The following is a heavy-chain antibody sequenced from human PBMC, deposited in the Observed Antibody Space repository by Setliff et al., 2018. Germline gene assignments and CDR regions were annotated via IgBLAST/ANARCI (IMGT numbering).Heavy chain of an antibody. J-gene: IGHJ5*02. CDR1: GYRLIEVS. CDR2: IIPIFGTA. D-gene: IGHD3-9*01. V-gene: IGHV1-69*13. Sequence: SVKVSCKVSGYRLIEVSMHWVRQAPGKGLEWMGGIIPIFGTANYAQKFQGRVTITADESTSTAYMELSSLRSEDTAVYYCARDEGSVYDILTGYYNSIHWFDPWGQGTLVTV. CDR3: ARDEGSVYDILTGYYNSIHWFDP.